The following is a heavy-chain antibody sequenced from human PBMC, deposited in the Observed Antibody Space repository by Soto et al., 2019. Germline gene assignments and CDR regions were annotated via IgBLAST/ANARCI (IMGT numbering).Heavy chain of an antibody. CDR1: GYTFTGYY. V-gene: IGHV1-2*04. D-gene: IGHD3-22*01. Sequence: GASVKVSCNASGYTFTGYYMHWVRQAPGQGLEWMGWINPNSGGTNYAQKFQGWVTMTRDTSISTAYMELSRLRSDDPAVYYCAREASYDSSGYYSWSPPGSYGMDVWGQGTTVTVSS. J-gene: IGHJ6*02. CDR3: AREASYDSSGYYSWSPPGSYGMDV. CDR2: INPNSGGT.